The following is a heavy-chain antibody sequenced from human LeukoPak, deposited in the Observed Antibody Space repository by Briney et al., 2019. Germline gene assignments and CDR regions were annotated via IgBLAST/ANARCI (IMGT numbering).Heavy chain of an antibody. J-gene: IGHJ4*02. V-gene: IGHV3-74*01. D-gene: IGHD2-21*02. Sequence: GGSLRLSCAASGFTFSSYWMHWVRQAPGKGLGWVSRINSDGSSTSYADSVKGRFTISRDNAKNTLYLQMNSLRAEDTAVYYCASSRWYCGGDCYSSLGYWGQGTLVTVSS. CDR3: ASSRWYCGGDCYSSLGY. CDR2: INSDGSST. CDR1: GFTFSSYW.